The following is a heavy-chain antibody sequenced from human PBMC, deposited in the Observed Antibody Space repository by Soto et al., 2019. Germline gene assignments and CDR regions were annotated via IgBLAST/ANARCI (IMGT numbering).Heavy chain of an antibody. D-gene: IGHD2-15*01. CDR3: ERDGRYCSGGRCYSRWFDT. Sequence: ASVKVSCKASGYTFTSYGISWVRQAPGQGLEWMGWISAYNGNTNYAQKLQGRVTMTTDTSTSTAYMELRSLRSDDTAVYYCERDGRYCSGGRCYSRWFDTWGQGTLVTVSS. CDR2: ISAYNGNT. CDR1: GYTFTSYG. J-gene: IGHJ5*02. V-gene: IGHV1-18*01.